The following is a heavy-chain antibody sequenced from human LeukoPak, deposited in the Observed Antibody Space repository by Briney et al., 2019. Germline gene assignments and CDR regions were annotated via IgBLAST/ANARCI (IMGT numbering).Heavy chain of an antibody. J-gene: IGHJ5*02. CDR2: INHSGST. V-gene: IGHV4-34*01. D-gene: IGHD1-7*01. CDR3: ARVGTGTTRDNWFDP. CDR1: GGSFSGYY. Sequence: PSETLSLTCAVYGGSFSGYYWSWIRQPPGKGLEWIGEINHSGSTNYNPSLKSRVTISVDTSKNQFSLTLSSVTAADTAVYYCARVGTGTTRDNWFDPWGQGTLVTVSS.